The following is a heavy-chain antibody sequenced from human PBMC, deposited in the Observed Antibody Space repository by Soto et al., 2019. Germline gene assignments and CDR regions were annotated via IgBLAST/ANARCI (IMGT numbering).Heavy chain of an antibody. D-gene: IGHD7-27*01. V-gene: IGHV5-51*01. CDR3: ARHVRQVLGIESAFDI. CDR1: GYSFTSYW. CDR2: IYPGDSDT. Sequence: GESLKISCKGSGYSFTSYWIGWVRQMSGKGLEWMGIIYPGDSDTRYSPSFQGQVTISADKSISTAYLQWSSLKASDTAMYYCARHVRQVLGIESAFDIWGQGTMVTVSS. J-gene: IGHJ3*02.